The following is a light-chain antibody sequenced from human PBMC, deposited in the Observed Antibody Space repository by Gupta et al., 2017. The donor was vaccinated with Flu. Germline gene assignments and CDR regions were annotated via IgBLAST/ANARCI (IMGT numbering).Light chain of an antibody. CDR2: DDA. J-gene: IGLJ1*01. CDR1: DIGRNS. Sequence: SSVLTQPPSVSVAPGRTAKIPCWGIDIGRNSVHWSQQKPGQAPVLVVYDDADRPSGIPERISGSKSGVTATMTISSVEAVYEADYYCQMWDRTSDSYSVFGCGTKVTVL. CDR3: QMWDRTSDSYSV. V-gene: IGLV3-21*02.